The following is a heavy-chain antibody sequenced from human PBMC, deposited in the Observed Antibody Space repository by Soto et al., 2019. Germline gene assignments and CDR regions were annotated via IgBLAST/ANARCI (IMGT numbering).Heavy chain of an antibody. CDR3: AREFGSGSYVFGYYGMDV. J-gene: IGHJ6*02. CDR1: GFTFSSYW. CDR2: INSDGSST. D-gene: IGHD1-26*01. Sequence: GGSLRLSCAASGFTFSSYWMHWVRQAPGKXLVWVSRINSDGSSTSYADSVKGRFTISRDNAKNTLHLQMNSLRAEDTAVYYCAREFGSGSYVFGYYGMDVWGQGTTVTVSS. V-gene: IGHV3-74*01.